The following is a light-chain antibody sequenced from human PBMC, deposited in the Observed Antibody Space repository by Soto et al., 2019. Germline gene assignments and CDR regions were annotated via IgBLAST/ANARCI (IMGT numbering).Light chain of an antibody. CDR1: QSVSSSY. CDR2: GAS. Sequence: IVLTQSPGTLSLSPGERATLSCMASQSVSSSYLAWYQQKPGQAPRLLIYGASSRATGIPDRFSGSGSGTDVTLTISRLEPEDFAVYYCQQYGSSPRTFGKGTKVEIK. V-gene: IGKV3-20*01. CDR3: QQYGSSPRT. J-gene: IGKJ1*01.